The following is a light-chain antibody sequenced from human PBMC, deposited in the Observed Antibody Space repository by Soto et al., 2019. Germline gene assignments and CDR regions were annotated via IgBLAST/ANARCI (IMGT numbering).Light chain of an antibody. CDR1: SGHNTYA. J-gene: IGLJ2*01. CDR2: LNSDGSH. V-gene: IGLV4-69*01. CDR3: QTWGTGTVV. Sequence: QLVLTQSPSASASLGASVKLTCTLSSGHNTYAIAWHQQQPKKGPRYLVILNSDGSHTKGDGIPDRFSGSSSGAVRYLTISSLQSEDEADYYCQTWGTGTVVFGGGTKLTVL.